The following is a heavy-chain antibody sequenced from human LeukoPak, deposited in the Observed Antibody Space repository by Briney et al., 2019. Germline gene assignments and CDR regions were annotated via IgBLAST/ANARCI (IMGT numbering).Heavy chain of an antibody. CDR1: GFTFSSYS. J-gene: IGHJ4*02. D-gene: IGHD3-10*01. CDR3: ARDHAGMVRGVVNQTPDY. CDR2: ISTSSTYI. V-gene: IGHV3-21*04. Sequence: GSLRLSCAASGFTFSSYSMNWVRQAPGEGLEWVSSISTSSTYIYYADSVKGRFTISRDNAKNSLYLQMNSLRSEDTAVYYCARDHAGMVRGVVNQTPDYWGQGTLVTVSS.